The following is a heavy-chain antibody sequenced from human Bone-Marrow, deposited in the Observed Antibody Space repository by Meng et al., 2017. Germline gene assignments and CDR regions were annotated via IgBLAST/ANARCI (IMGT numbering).Heavy chain of an antibody. D-gene: IGHD6-13*01. CDR3: ARDPYDSSSWYMNWYFDL. Sequence: GESLKISCAASGFTFSDYYMSWIRQAPGKGLEWVSYISSSGSTIYYADSVKGRFTISRDNAKNSLYLQMNSLRAEDTAVYYCARDPYDSSSWYMNWYFDLWGRGTLVTVSS. V-gene: IGHV3-11*04. CDR2: ISSSGSTI. J-gene: IGHJ2*01. CDR1: GFTFSDYY.